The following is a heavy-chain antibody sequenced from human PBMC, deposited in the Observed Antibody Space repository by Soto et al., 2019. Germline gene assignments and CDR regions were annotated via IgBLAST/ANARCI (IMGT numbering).Heavy chain of an antibody. CDR1: GFTFSSYR. D-gene: IGHD3-9*01. CDR2: IWYDGSNK. CDR3: ARDIGYDILTGPDY. J-gene: IGHJ4*02. V-gene: IGHV3-33*01. Sequence: GGSLRLSCAAAGFTFSSYRMHWVRRAPGKGLVWVAVIWYDGSNKYYADSVKGRFTISRDNSKNTLYLQMNSLGAEDTAVYYCARDIGYDILTGPDYWGQGTLFTVSS.